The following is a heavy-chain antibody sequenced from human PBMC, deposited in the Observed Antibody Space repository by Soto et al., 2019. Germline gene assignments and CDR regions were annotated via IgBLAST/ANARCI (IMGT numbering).Heavy chain of an antibody. J-gene: IGHJ6*02. V-gene: IGHV6-1*01. Sequence: SQTLSLTCAISGDRVSSNTAVWNWIRRSPSRGLEWLGWTYYRSKWYNDYAVSVKSRITIKPDTSKNQFSLQLNSVTPEDTAVYYCVRGGSSYYFGFDVWGQGTTVTVSS. CDR3: VRGGSSYYFGFDV. CDR2: TYYRSKWYN. CDR1: GDRVSSNTAV.